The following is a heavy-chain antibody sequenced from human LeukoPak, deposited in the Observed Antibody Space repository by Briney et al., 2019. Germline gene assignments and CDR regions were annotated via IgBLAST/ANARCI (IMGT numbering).Heavy chain of an antibody. Sequence: PSETLSLTCTVSGGSISSYYWSWIRQPPGKGLEWIGYIYYSGSTNYNPSLKSRVTVSVDTSKNQFSLKLSSVTAADTAVYYCARASIAAAGTAMGVWGQGTLVTVSS. D-gene: IGHD6-13*01. CDR1: GGSISSYY. CDR2: IYYSGST. CDR3: ARASIAAAGTAMGV. J-gene: IGHJ4*02. V-gene: IGHV4-59*01.